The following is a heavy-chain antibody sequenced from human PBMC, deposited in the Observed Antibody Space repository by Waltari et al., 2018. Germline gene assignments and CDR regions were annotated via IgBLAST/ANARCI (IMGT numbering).Heavy chain of an antibody. CDR1: GITFSGYT. Sequence: EVQLWESGGGLIQPGGSLSLSCVVSGITFSGYTMTWVRQAPGKGPEWVSVISDSGRRTNYADSVKGRFTVSRDNSKSTLHLQMNSLRVEDTAVYYCARHWNWAWDYWGQGTMVTVSS. V-gene: IGHV3-23*01. CDR3: ARHWNWAWDY. CDR2: ISDSGRRT. D-gene: IGHD1-7*01. J-gene: IGHJ3*01.